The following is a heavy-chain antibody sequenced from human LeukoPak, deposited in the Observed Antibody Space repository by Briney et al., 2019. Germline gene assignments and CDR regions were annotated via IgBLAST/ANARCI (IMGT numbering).Heavy chain of an antibody. V-gene: IGHV4-59*01. D-gene: IGHD4-17*01. J-gene: IGHJ5*02. CDR1: GGSISSYY. CDR3: ARDNYGDSVWFDP. CDR2: IYYSGST. Sequence: KPSETLSLTCTVSGGSISSYYWSWIRQPPGKGLEWIGYIYYSGSTNYNPSLKSRVTISVDTSKNQFSLKLSSVTAADTAVYYCARDNYGDSVWFDPWGQGTLVTVSS.